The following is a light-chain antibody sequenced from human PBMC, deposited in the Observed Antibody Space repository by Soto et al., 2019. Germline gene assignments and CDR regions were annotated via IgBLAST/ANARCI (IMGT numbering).Light chain of an antibody. V-gene: IGKV1-9*01. Sequence: DIRLTQSPSFLYASVGDRVTITCRASQGISTCLAWYQQKPGKAPKRPVYAASTLHSGVPSRLSGSGSVTEYTLTVSSLQPEDLASYYCQQLNSFPRTCGGGTEVAIK. CDR1: QGISTC. CDR3: QQLNSFPRT. J-gene: IGKJ4*01. CDR2: AAS.